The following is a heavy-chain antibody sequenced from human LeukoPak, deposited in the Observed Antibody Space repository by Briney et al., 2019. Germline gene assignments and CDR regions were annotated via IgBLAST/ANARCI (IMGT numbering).Heavy chain of an antibody. CDR3: ARDIAPAGLFFDY. CDR1: GFTLSSYC. V-gene: IGHV3-7*01. J-gene: IGHJ4*02. Sequence: PGGPLRLSCRASGFTLSSYCMSWLRKAPGKGLEGLANIKYDGSEKEYVDSVKARFTISRDNAKNSLYLQMNSLRAEDTAVYYCARDIAPAGLFFDYWGQGTLVTVSS. CDR2: IKYDGSEK. D-gene: IGHD6-13*01.